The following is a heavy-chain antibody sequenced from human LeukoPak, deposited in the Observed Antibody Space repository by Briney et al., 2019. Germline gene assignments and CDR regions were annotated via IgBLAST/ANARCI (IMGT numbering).Heavy chain of an antibody. CDR3: ARDSEVGATGSLDY. J-gene: IGHJ4*02. V-gene: IGHV4-61*02. D-gene: IGHD1-26*01. CDR2: IYTSGST. Sequence: SRTLSLTCTVSGGSISSGSYYWSWIRQPAGKGLEWIGRIYTSGSTNYNPSHKSRVTISVDKSKDQFSLKLSSVTAADTAVYYCARDSEVGATGSLDYWGQGTLVTVSS. CDR1: GGSISSGSYY.